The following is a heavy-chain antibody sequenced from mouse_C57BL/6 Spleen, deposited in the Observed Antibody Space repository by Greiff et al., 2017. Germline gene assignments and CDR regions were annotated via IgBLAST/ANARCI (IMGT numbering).Heavy chain of an antibody. J-gene: IGHJ2*01. CDR1: GYTFTSYW. CDR3: AREETGAYFDY. CDR2: IYPSDSET. D-gene: IGHD4-1*01. Sequence: QVQLQQSGAELVRPGSSVKLSCKASGYTFTSYWMDWVKQRPGQGLEWIGNIYPSDSETHYNQKFKDKATLTVDKSSSTAYMQLSSLTSEDSAVYYCAREETGAYFDYWGQGTTLTVSS. V-gene: IGHV1-61*01.